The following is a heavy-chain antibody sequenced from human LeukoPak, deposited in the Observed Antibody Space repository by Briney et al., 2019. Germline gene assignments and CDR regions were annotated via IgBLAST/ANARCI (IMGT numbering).Heavy chain of an antibody. CDR3: ARGKQQLPNWFDP. CDR2: IYYSGST. V-gene: IGHV4-59*01. J-gene: IGHJ5*02. Sequence: SETLSLTCTVSGGSISSYYWSWIRQPPGKGLEWIGYIYYSGSTNYNPSLKSRVTISVDASKNQFSLKLSSVTAADTAVYYCARGKQQLPNWFDPWGQGTLVTVSS. CDR1: GGSISSYY. D-gene: IGHD6-13*01.